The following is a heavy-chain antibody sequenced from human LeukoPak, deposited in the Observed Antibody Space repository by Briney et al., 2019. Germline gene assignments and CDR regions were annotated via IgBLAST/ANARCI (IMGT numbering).Heavy chain of an antibody. V-gene: IGHV4-34*01. CDR2: INHSGST. CDR3: ASRSMAAPAPLDP. Sequence: SETLSLTCAVYGGSFSGYYWSWIRQPPGKGLEWIGEINHSGSTNYNPSLKSRVTISVDTSKNQFSLKLSAVTAADTAVYYCASRSMAAPAPLDPWGQGTLVTVSS. J-gene: IGHJ5*02. CDR1: GGSFSGYY. D-gene: IGHD6-13*01.